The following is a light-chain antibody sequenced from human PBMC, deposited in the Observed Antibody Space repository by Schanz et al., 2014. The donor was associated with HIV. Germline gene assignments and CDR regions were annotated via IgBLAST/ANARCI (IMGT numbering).Light chain of an antibody. J-gene: IGKJ1*01. CDR2: QAS. Sequence: DIQMSQSHTTVSASVGDRVIITCRASQSISNWLAWYQQKPGKAPNLLIYQASTLKPGVPSRFSGTVSGTDFTLTITSLRPEDSATYYCQQYSSYPLTFGQGTKVEVK. V-gene: IGKV1-5*03. CDR3: QQYSSYPLT. CDR1: QSISNW.